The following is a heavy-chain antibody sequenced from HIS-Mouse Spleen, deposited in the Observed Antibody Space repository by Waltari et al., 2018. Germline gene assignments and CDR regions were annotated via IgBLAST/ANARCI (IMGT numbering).Heavy chain of an antibody. V-gene: IGHV4-59*01. CDR2: IHYSGST. CDR1: GGSISSYY. D-gene: IGHD3-3*01. J-gene: IGHJ6*02. Sequence: QVQLQESGPGLVKPSETLSLTCTVSGGSISSYYWSWIRQPPGKGLEWIGYIHYSGSTHDHPSLKSRVTISVDTSKNQFSLKLSSVTAADTTLYYCAREYYDFWSGYYPYYYGMDVWGQGTTVTVSS. CDR3: AREYYDFWSGYYPYYYGMDV.